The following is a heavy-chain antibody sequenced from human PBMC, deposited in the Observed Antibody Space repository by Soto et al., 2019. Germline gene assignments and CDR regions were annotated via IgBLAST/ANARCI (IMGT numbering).Heavy chain of an antibody. CDR1: GGSISYYY. CDR2: IYSSGST. CDR3: ARQRRDFDY. Sequence: SETLSLTCTVSGGSISYYYWSWIRQPPGKGLQWIGYIYSSGSTNYNPSLKGRVTISVDTSKNQFSLNLSSVTAADTAVYYCARQRRDFDYWGQGSLVTVSS. J-gene: IGHJ4*02. V-gene: IGHV4-59*08.